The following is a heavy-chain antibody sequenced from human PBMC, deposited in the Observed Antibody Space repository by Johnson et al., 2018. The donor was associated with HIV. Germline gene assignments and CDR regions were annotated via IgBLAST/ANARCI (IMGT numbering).Heavy chain of an antibody. D-gene: IGHD3-22*01. V-gene: IGHV3-74*03. Sequence: VQLVESGGGLVQPGGSLRLSCAASGFTFSSYWMSWVRQAPGKGLVWVSRISGDGSDTMYADSVKGRFTISRDNAKNTLYLQMNSLRGEDTAVYYCARDRPASSGYLGWIWGQGTMVTVSS. CDR3: ARDRPASSGYLGWI. J-gene: IGHJ3*02. CDR2: ISGDGSDT. CDR1: GFTFSSYW.